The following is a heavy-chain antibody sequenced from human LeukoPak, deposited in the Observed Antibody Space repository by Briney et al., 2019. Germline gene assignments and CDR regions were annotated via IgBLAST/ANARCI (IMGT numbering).Heavy chain of an antibody. CDR2: IYSSGST. D-gene: IGHD3-3*01. V-gene: IGHV4-4*07. CDR3: ARDYDFWSGFPPLFDN. J-gene: IGHJ4*02. CDR1: GGSTNSYY. Sequence: KSSETLSLTCTVSGGSTNSYYWSWIRQPAGKGLEWIGRIYSSGSTNYNPSLKSRVTMSLDTSKNQFSLKLSSVTAADTAVYYCARDYDFWSGFPPLFDNWGQGILVTVSS.